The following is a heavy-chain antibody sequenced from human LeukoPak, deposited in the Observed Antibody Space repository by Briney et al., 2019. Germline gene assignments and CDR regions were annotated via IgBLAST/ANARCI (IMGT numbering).Heavy chain of an antibody. CDR2: IYTSGST. Sequence: SETLSLTCTVSGGSISSYYWSWIRQPPRKGLEWIGRIYTSGSTNYNPSLKSRVTMSVDTSKNQFSLKLSSVTAADTAVYYCARAIFFNSSGWYGNWFDPWGQGTLVTVSS. V-gene: IGHV4-4*07. J-gene: IGHJ5*02. CDR1: GGSISSYY. D-gene: IGHD6-19*01. CDR3: ARAIFFNSSGWYGNWFDP.